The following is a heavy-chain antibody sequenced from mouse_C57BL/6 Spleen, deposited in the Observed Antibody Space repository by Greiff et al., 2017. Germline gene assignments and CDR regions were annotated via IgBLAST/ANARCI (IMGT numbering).Heavy chain of an antibody. J-gene: IGHJ2*01. CDR2: IYPSDGRT. CDR3: ARRDYSGRGYRY. Sequence: VQLQQSDAELVKPGASVKISCKASGYTFTDHTIHWMKQRPEQGLEWIGYIYPSDGRTKYNEKFKGKATLTADKSSSTAYMQLNGLPSEDSAVYFCARRDYSGRGYRYWVQGTTLTVSP. V-gene: IGHV1-78*01. D-gene: IGHD1-1*01. CDR1: GYTFTDHT.